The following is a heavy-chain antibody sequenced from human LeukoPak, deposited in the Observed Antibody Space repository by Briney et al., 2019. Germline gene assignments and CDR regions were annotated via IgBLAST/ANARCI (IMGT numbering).Heavy chain of an antibody. CDR2: ISSSSSTI. CDR3: ARDYGSGY. V-gene: IGHV3-48*01. D-gene: IGHD3-10*01. J-gene: IGHJ4*02. CDR1: GFTFSSYN. Sequence: GGSLRLSCAASGFTFSSYNMNWVRQAPGKGLEWVSYISSSSSTIYYADSVKGRFTISRDNAKNSLSLQMNSLRAEDTAVYYCARDYGSGYWGQGTLVTVSS.